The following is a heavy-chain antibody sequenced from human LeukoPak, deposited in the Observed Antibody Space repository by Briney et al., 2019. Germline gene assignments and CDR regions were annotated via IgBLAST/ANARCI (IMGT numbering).Heavy chain of an antibody. CDR3: ARGQVVPAAMRSFYYYHGMDV. V-gene: IGHV4-59*01. J-gene: IGHJ6*02. CDR2: IYYSGST. D-gene: IGHD2-2*01. CDR1: GGSISSYY. Sequence: SETLSLTCTVSGGSISSYYWSWIRQPPGKGLEWIGYIYYSGSTNYNPSLKSRVTISVDTSKNQFSLKLSSVTAADTAVYYCARGQVVPAAMRSFYYYHGMDVWGQGTTVTVSS.